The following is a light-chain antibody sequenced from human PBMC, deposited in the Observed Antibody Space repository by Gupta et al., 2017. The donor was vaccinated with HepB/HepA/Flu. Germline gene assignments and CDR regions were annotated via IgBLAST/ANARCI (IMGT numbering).Light chain of an antibody. CDR2: RNN. CDR3: SAWDSSLSAQV. V-gene: IGLV10-54*04. CDR1: RNNVGNQG. J-gene: IGLJ2*01. Sequence: QAGLSQPPSVSKGLRQTATLTRTGNRNNVGNQGAAWLQKHQGHPPKLLSYRNNNRPSGISERFSASRSGNTASLTITGLQPEDEADYYCSAWDSSLSAQVFGGGTKLTVL.